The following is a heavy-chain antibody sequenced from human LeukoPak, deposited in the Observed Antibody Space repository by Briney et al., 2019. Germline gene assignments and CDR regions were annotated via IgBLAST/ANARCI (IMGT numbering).Heavy chain of an antibody. D-gene: IGHD2-2*01. CDR3: ARGYCSSTSCSLPFIL. V-gene: IGHV1-69*02. CDR1: GGTFSSYT. Sequence: GSSVKVSCKASGGTFSSYTISWVRQAPRQGLEWMGRIIPILGIANYAQKFQGRVTITADKSTSTAYMELSSLRSEDTAVYYCARGYCSSTSCSLPFILWGQGTLVTVSS. CDR2: IIPILGIA. J-gene: IGHJ4*02.